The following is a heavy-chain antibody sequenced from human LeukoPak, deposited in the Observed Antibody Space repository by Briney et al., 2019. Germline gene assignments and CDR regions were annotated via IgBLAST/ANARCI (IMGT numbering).Heavy chain of an antibody. J-gene: IGHJ4*02. V-gene: IGHV3-21*01. D-gene: IGHD2-2*01. CDR2: ISSSSSYI. CDR3: ARLGSTSCPISFDY. CDR1: GFTSSSYS. Sequence: PGGSLRLSCAASGFTSSSYSMNWVRQAPGKGLEWVSSISSSSSYIYYADSVKGRFTISRDNAKNSLYLQMNSLRAEDTAVYYCARLGSTSCPISFDYWGQGTLVTVSS.